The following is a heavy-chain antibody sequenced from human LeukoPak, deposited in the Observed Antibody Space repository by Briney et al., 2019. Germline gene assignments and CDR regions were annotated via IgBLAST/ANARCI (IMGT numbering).Heavy chain of an antibody. D-gene: IGHD6-13*01. J-gene: IGHJ4*02. V-gene: IGHV4-34*01. CDR3: ARVGAAPGHFDY. CDR1: GGSFSGHY. Sequence: SETLSLTCAVYGGSFSGHYWSWIRQPPGKGLEWIGEINHSGSTNYNPSLESRVTISVDTSKNHFSLKLSSVTAADTAVYYCARVGAAPGHFDYWGQGTQLTVSS. CDR2: INHSGST.